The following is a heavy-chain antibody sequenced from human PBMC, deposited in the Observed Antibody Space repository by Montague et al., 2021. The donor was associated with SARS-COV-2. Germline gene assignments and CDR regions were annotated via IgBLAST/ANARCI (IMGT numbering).Heavy chain of an antibody. CDR1: GFTFSTYW. CDR2: IKEDGTEK. D-gene: IGHD7-27*01. V-gene: IGHV3-7*01. CDR3: AKDKWGGLDY. Sequence: SRRLSCAASGFTFSTYWMSWVRQVPGKGLEWVANIKEDGTEKYYVDSVKGRFTISRDNAKSSLFLHMNSLRADDTAVYYCAKDKWGGLDYWGQGTLVTVSS. J-gene: IGHJ4*02.